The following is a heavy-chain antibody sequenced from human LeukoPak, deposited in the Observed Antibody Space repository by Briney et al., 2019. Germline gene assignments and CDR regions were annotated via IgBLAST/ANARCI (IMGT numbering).Heavy chain of an antibody. D-gene: IGHD3-10*01. Sequence: GGSLRLSCAASGFTFSSYAMSWVRPAPGKGLEWVSAISGSGGSTYYADSVKGRFTISRDNSKNTLYLQMNSLRAEDTAVYYCARLYGSGSYSWISNPNRDYYYYYGMDVWGQGTTVTVSS. J-gene: IGHJ6*02. CDR1: GFTFSSYA. CDR2: ISGSGGST. V-gene: IGHV3-23*01. CDR3: ARLYGSGSYSWISNPNRDYYYYYGMDV.